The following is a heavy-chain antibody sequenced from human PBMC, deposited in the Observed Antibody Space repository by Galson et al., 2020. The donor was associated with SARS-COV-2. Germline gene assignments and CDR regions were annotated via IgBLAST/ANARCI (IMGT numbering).Heavy chain of an antibody. V-gene: IGHV3-13*01. J-gene: IGHJ6*02. D-gene: IGHD3-10*01. CDR2: IGTAGDT. CDR3: ARAYYGSNYYYYYGMDV. Sequence: GGSLRLSCAASGFTFSSYDMHWVRQATGKGLEWVSAIGTAGDTYYPGSVKGRFTISRENAKNSLYLQMNSLRAGDTAVYYCARAYYGSNYYYYYGMDVWGQGTTVTVSS. CDR1: GFTFSSYD.